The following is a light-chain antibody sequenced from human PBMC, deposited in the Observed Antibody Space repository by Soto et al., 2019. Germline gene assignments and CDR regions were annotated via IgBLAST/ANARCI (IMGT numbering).Light chain of an antibody. CDR3: QQYYSSPVT. J-gene: IGKJ4*01. Sequence: DIVMTQSPDSLAVSLGERATINCKSSQSLLYSSDNKNYLTWYQQKPGQPPKPLIYWASTRESGGPDRFSGSGSGTDFTLTISSLQAEDVAIYYCQQYYSSPVTFGGGTKVEIK. CDR1: QSLLYSSDNKNY. V-gene: IGKV4-1*01. CDR2: WAS.